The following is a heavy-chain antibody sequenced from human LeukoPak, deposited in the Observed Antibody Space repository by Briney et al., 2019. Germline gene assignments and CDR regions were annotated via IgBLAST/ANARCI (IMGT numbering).Heavy chain of an antibody. CDR3: ARDFSWGSYRHSYFDY. D-gene: IGHD3-16*02. V-gene: IGHV3-48*04. CDR2: ISSSSSTI. J-gene: IGHJ4*02. Sequence: PGGSLRLSCAASGFTFSSYSMNWVRQAPGKGLEWVSYISSSSSTIYYADSVKGRFTISRDNAKNSLYLQMNSLRAEDTAVYYCARDFSWGSYRHSYFDYWGQGTLVTVSS. CDR1: GFTFSSYS.